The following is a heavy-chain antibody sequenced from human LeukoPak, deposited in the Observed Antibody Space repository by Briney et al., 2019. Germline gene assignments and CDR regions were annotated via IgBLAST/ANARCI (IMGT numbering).Heavy chain of an antibody. CDR1: KFTFSNYG. CDR3: AKEYDSGGYGAYFDY. Sequence: GRSLRLSCTASKFTFSNYGMQWVRQAPGKGLEWVAVISSDGGTKYYADSVKGRFTLSRDNSRNTLDLQTNSLGPEDTAVYYCAKEYDSGGYGAYFDYWGQGTLVTVSS. J-gene: IGHJ4*02. D-gene: IGHD3-10*01. CDR2: ISSDGGTK. V-gene: IGHV3-30*18.